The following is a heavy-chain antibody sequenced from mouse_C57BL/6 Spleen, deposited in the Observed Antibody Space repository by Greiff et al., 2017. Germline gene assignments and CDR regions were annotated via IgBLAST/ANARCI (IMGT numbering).Heavy chain of an antibody. V-gene: IGHV1-82*01. J-gene: IGHJ1*03. Sequence: VQLQQSGPELVKPGASVKISCKASGYAFSSSGMSWVKQRPGKGLAWIGRLYPGDGDTNYNGKFKGKATLTADKSSSTAYMQLSSLTSEDSAVYFCARGRVLGYFDVWGTVTTVTVAS. CDR1: GYAFSSSG. CDR2: LYPGDGDT. CDR3: ARGRVLGYFDV.